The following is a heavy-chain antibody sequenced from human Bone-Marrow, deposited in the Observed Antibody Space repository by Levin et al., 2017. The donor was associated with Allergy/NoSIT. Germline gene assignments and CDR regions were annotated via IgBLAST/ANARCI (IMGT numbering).Heavy chain of an antibody. J-gene: IGHJ6*02. CDR3: ARDFWYQSGSSVFYYYGMDV. CDR1: GGSLRNYY. D-gene: IGHD2-2*01. Sequence: SETLSLNCAVYGGSLRNYYWTWVRQSPGKGLEWIGEINHNGKIKYNPSLASRVTLSVDTPNNQVSLRLRSLSAADTAVYYCARDFWYQSGSSVFYYYGMDVWGQGTTVTVS. CDR2: INHNGKI. V-gene: IGHV4-34*01.